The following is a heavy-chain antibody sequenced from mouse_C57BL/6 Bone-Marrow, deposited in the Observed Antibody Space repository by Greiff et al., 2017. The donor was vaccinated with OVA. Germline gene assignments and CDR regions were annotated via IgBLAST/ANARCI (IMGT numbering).Heavy chain of an antibody. D-gene: IGHD2-10*02. CDR3: ARRGYGPFAY. V-gene: IGHV1-69*01. CDR1: GYTFTSYW. CDR2: IDPSDSYT. Sequence: VKLQQPGAELVMPGASVKLSCKASGYTFTSYWMHWVKQRPGQGLEWIGEIDPSDSYTNYNQKFKGKSTLTVDKSSSTAYMQLSSLTSEDSAVYYCARRGYGPFAYWGQGTLVTVSA. J-gene: IGHJ3*01.